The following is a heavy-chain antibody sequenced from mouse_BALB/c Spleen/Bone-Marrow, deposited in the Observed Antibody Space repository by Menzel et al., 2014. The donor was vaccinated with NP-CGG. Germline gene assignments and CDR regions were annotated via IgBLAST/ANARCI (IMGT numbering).Heavy chain of an antibody. CDR3: SRGYYGSTYYYAMDY. CDR2: INPSNVDT. D-gene: IGHD1-1*01. Sequence: VQGVESGAELVKPGASVKLSCKASGYTFTSYYMFWVKQRPGQGLEWIGEINPSNVDTNFNEKFESKATLTVDKSSNTAYMQLSSLTSEDSAVYYCSRGYYGSTYYYAMDYWGQGTSVTVSS. CDR1: GYTFTSYY. V-gene: IGHV1S81*02. J-gene: IGHJ4*01.